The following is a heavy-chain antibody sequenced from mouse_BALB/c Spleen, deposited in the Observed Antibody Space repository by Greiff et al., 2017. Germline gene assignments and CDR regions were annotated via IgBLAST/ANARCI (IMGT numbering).Heavy chain of an antibody. J-gene: IGHJ3*01. CDR3: ASYDGAWFAY. CDR2: IDPANGNT. Sequence: EVQGVESGAELVKPGASVKLSCTASGFNIKDTYMHWVKQRPEQGLEWIGRIDPANGNTKYDPKFQGKATITADTSSNTAYLQLSSLTSEDTAVYYCASYDGAWFAYWGQGTLVTVSA. V-gene: IGHV14-3*02. CDR1: GFNIKDTY. D-gene: IGHD2-3*01.